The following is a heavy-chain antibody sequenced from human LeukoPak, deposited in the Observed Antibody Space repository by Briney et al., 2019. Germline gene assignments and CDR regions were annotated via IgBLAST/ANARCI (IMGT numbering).Heavy chain of an antibody. CDR1: GGSISSGDYY. V-gene: IGHV4-30-4*01. CDR3: ARDRYTVVSWYFDL. Sequence: SETLSLTCTVSGGSISSGDYYWSWIRQPPGKGLEWIGYIYYSGSTYYNPSLKSRVTISVDTSKNQFSLKLSSVTAADTAVYYCARDRYTVVSWYFDLWGRGTLVTVSS. CDR2: IYYSGST. D-gene: IGHD4-23*01. J-gene: IGHJ2*01.